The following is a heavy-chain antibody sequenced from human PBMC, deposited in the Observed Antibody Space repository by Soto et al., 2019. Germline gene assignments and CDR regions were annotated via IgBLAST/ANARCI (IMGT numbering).Heavy chain of an antibody. V-gene: IGHV3-23*01. CDR2: ITGSDGST. CDR3: AKDRYGDYGGIDY. D-gene: IGHD4-17*01. CDR1: GFTFSTYA. J-gene: IGHJ4*02. Sequence: EVQLLESGGGLVQPGGSLRLSCAASGFTFSTYAMIWVRQAPGKGLEWVSVITGSDGSTYYADSVKGRFTISRDTSKNTLFLQMNSLRAEDKAVYYCAKDRYGDYGGIDYWGQGTMVTVSS.